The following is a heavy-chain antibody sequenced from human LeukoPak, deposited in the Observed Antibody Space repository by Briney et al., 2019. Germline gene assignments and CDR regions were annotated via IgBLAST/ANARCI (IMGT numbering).Heavy chain of an antibody. CDR3: ARLRGNNYGYADY. V-gene: IGHV3-48*01. J-gene: IGHJ4*02. CDR2: ITNSGSTV. Sequence: GGSLRLSCAASGFTLSIYGMNWVRQAPGRGLEWVSYITNSGSTVFYADSVEGRFTLSRDTAKNSLYLQMNSLRAKDTAVYYCARLRGNNYGYADYWGRGTLVTVSS. D-gene: IGHD5-18*01. CDR1: GFTLSIYG.